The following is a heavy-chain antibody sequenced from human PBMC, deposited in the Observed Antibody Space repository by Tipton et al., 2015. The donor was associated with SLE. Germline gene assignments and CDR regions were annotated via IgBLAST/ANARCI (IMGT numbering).Heavy chain of an antibody. CDR3: ARGSNIVVVPTTFDY. D-gene: IGHD2-2*01. J-gene: IGHJ4*02. Sequence: TLSLTCTVSGGSISNYYWSWLRQPPGKGLEWIGFIYYSGSTNYNPPLKGRVTISIDTSKKQFSLKLSSVTAADTAVYYCARGSNIVVVPTTFDYWGQGTLVTVSS. CDR1: GGSISNYY. V-gene: IGHV4-59*01. CDR2: IYYSGST.